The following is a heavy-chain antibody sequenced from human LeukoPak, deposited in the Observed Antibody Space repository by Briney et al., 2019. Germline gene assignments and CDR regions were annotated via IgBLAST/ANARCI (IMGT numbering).Heavy chain of an antibody. V-gene: IGHV3-7*03. D-gene: IGHD6-19*01. J-gene: IGHJ4*02. Sequence: PGGSLRLSCAASGFTFSSYSMNWVRQAPGKGLEWVATLIQDGREKHYVDSVKGRFTISRDNAKNSVYLEMNSLRAEDTAVYFCASWGSVAGQRALDYWGQGTLVTVSS. CDR1: GFTFSSYS. CDR3: ASWGSVAGQRALDY. CDR2: LIQDGREK.